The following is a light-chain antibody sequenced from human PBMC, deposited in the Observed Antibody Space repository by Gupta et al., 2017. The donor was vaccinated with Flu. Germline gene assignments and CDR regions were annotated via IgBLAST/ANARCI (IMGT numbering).Light chain of an antibody. V-gene: IGKV3-20*01. CDR1: QTVSSSY. CDR3: HQYVDSPG. J-gene: IGKJ1*01. CDR2: GAS. Sequence: EIVLTQSPGTLSLSPGEGATLSCRASQTVSSSYLAWYQQKPGQAPRLLIYGASNRATGIPDRFGGSGSGTDFTLTISRPEPEDFAVYYCHQYVDSPGFGQGTKVEIK.